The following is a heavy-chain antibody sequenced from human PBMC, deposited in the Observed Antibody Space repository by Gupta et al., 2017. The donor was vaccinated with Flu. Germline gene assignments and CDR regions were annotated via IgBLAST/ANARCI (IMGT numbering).Heavy chain of an antibody. D-gene: IGHD3-10*01. CDR2: IGNGGDT. CDR1: GFTFISYD. Sequence: EVQLVESGGGLVQHGGSLRLSCAASGFTFISYDMHWVRQATGEGLVWVSGIGNGGDTHYPDSVKGRFTISRENVNNALYLQMDSLRAGDTGVYYCVRGRGDRFDYWGQGTLVTVSS. J-gene: IGHJ4*02. CDR3: VRGRGDRFDY. V-gene: IGHV3-13*01.